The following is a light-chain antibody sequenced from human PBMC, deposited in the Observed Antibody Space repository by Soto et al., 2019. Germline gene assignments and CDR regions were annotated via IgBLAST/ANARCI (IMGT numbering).Light chain of an antibody. J-gene: IGLJ1*01. Sequence: QSALTQPPSASGSPGQSVTISCTGTSSDVGGYNYVSWYQQHPGKAPKLMISEVSKRPSGVPDRFSCSKSGNTASLTVSGLQAEDEADYYCCSYAGSNNYVFGSGTKVTVL. CDR3: CSYAGSNNYV. V-gene: IGLV2-8*01. CDR1: SSDVGGYNY. CDR2: EVS.